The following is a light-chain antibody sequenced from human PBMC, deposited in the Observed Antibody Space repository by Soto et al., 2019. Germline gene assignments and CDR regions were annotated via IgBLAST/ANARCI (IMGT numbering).Light chain of an antibody. CDR2: AAS. CDR3: LRYNSALWT. Sequence: DIQITHSPSSLSPSVGNRVTITCRPGQAISNYLACYQKNPGKVPKLLIYAASTCQSGVQSRFSGSGSGTDFTLTISSLQPEDVATYYGLRYNSALWTFWQGTKVDIK. CDR1: QAISNY. J-gene: IGKJ1*01. V-gene: IGKV1-27*01.